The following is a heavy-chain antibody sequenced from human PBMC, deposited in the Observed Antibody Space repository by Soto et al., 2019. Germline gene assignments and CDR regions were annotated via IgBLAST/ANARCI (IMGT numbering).Heavy chain of an antibody. CDR2: IYYSGST. J-gene: IGHJ5*02. CDR1: GGSISSGDYY. V-gene: IGHV4-30-4*01. Sequence: PSETLSLTCTVSGGSISSGDYYWSWIRQPPGKCLEWIGYIYYSGSTYYNPSLQSRVTISVDTSKNQFSLNLGSVTAADTAVYFCARERVPGALRHTWFDPWGKGTMVTVSS. D-gene: IGHD2-2*02. CDR3: ARERVPGALRHTWFDP.